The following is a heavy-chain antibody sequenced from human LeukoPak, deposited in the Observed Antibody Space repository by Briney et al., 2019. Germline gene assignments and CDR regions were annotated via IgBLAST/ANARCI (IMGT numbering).Heavy chain of an antibody. CDR2: ISGSGGST. CDR1: GFTFSSYV. Sequence: PGGSLRLSCAASGFTFSSYVMTWVRQAPGKGLEWVSGISGSGGSTYYADSVKGRFTISRDNSKNTLYLQMSSLRAEDTAVYYCAKDRSSSWYHPTDYWGQGTLVTVSS. CDR3: AKDRSSSWYHPTDY. J-gene: IGHJ4*02. D-gene: IGHD6-19*01. V-gene: IGHV3-23*01.